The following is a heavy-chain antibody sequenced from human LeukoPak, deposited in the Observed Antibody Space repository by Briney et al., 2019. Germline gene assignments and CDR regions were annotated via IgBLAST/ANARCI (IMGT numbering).Heavy chain of an antibody. Sequence: PGGSLRLSCAASGFTFSSYGMHWVRQAPGKGLEWVAFIRYDGSNKYYADSVKGRFTISRDNSKNTLYLQMNSLRAEDTAVYYCAAAPWLQIDYWGQGTLVTVSS. D-gene: IGHD5-24*01. CDR3: AAAPWLQIDY. V-gene: IGHV3-30*02. CDR1: GFTFSSYG. J-gene: IGHJ4*02. CDR2: IRYDGSNK.